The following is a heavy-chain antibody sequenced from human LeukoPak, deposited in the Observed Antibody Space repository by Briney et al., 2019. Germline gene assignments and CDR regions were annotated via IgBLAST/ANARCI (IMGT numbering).Heavy chain of an antibody. CDR1: GYTFTSYG. V-gene: IGHV1-18*01. J-gene: IGHJ5*02. CDR2: ISAYNGNT. CDR3: ARSPITMVRGVNDWFDP. D-gene: IGHD3-10*01. Sequence: ASVKVSCKASGYTFTSYGISWVRQAPGQGLEWMGWISAYNGNTNYAQKLQGRVTMTTDTSTSTAYMELRSLRSDDTAVYYCARSPITMVRGVNDWFDPWGQGTLVTVSS.